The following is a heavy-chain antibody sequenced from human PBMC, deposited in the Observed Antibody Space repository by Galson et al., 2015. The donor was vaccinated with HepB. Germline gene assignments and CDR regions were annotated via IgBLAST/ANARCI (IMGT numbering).Heavy chain of an antibody. J-gene: IGHJ6*02. V-gene: IGHV1-18*04. CDR3: ARDTDLAAAGPYYYYGMDV. D-gene: IGHD6-13*01. CDR1: GYTFTSYG. Sequence: SVKVSCKASGYTFTSYGISWVRQAPGQGLEWMGWISAYNGNTNYAQKLQGRVTMTTDTSTSTAYMELRSLRSDDTAVYYCARDTDLAAAGPYYYYGMDVWGQGTTVTVSS. CDR2: ISAYNGNT.